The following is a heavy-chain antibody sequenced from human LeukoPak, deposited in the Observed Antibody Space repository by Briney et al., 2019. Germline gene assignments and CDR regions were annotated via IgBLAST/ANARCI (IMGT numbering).Heavy chain of an antibody. V-gene: IGHV3-30*02. J-gene: IGHJ6*03. CDR3: ATEGYCSGGSCFGGYYYYYMDV. Sequence: GGSLRLSCAASGFTFSSYGMHWVRQAPGKGLEWVAFIRYDGSNKYYADSVKGRFTISRDNSKNTLYLQMDSLRAEDTAVYYCATEGYCSGGSCFGGYYYYYMDVWGKGTTVTVSS. CDR1: GFTFSSYG. D-gene: IGHD2-15*01. CDR2: IRYDGSNK.